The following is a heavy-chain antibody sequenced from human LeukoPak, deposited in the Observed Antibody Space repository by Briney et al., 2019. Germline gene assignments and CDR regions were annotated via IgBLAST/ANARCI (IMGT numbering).Heavy chain of an antibody. CDR3: AKVGYYYDSSGQVDY. J-gene: IGHJ4*02. Sequence: GASVKVSCKASGYTFTSYGISWVRQAPGQGLEWMGWISAYNGNTNYAQKLQGRVTMTTDTSTSTAYMELSRLRSDDTAVYYCAKVGYYYDSSGQVDYWGQGTLVTVSS. V-gene: IGHV1-18*01. CDR1: GYTFTSYG. D-gene: IGHD3-22*01. CDR2: ISAYNGNT.